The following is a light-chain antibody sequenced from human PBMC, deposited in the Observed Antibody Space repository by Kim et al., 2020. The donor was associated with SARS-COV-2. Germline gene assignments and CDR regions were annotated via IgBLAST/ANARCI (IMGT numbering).Light chain of an antibody. J-gene: IGKJ1*01. Sequence: SPGERATLSCRASQSVISDYLAWYQQKPGQAPRLLIYGASTRATGIPDRFSGSGSGTDFTLIISRLEPEDFALYYCHQYGSSPRTCGQGTKVDIK. CDR3: HQYGSSPRT. CDR1: QSVISDY. V-gene: IGKV3-20*01. CDR2: GAS.